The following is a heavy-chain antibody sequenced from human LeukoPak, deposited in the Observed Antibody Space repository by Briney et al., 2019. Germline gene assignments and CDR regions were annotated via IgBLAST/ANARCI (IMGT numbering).Heavy chain of an antibody. J-gene: IGHJ4*02. CDR3: ARDDADSAYADGDY. D-gene: IGHD5-12*01. CDR2: IIPIFGTA. Sequence: SVKVSCKASGGTFSSYAISWVRQAPGQGLEWMGGIIPIFGTANYAQKFQGRVTITADKSTSTAYMELSSLRSEDTAVYYCARDDADSAYADGDYWGQGTLVTVSS. V-gene: IGHV1-69*06. CDR1: GGTFSSYA.